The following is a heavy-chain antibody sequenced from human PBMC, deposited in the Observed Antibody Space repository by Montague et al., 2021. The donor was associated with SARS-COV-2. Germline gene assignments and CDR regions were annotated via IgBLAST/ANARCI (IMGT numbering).Heavy chain of an antibody. CDR1: GFSFSAFG. D-gene: IGHD4-11*01. Sequence: SVRLSCAASGFSFSAFGMTWVRQAPVKGLEWVSTVSRSGDTTYYXDSVKGRFTISRDNSKTTLDLQMNSLRAEDTAIYYCAKHMTTGLHAFHIWGQGTMVTVSS. J-gene: IGHJ3*02. V-gene: IGHV3-23*01. CDR2: VSRSGDTT. CDR3: AKHMTTGLHAFHI.